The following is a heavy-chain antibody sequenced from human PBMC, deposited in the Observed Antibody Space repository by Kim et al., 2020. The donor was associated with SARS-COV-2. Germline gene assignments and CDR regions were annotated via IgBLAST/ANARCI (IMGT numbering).Heavy chain of an antibody. CDR3: ASPDSSGQLDFVY. V-gene: IGHV7-4-1*02. CDR1: GHTFSNYI. D-gene: IGHD3-22*01. CDR2: INTNTGNP. Sequence: ASVKVSCKASGHTFSNYIMNWVRQAPGQGLEWMGWINTNTGNPTYAQGFTGRFVFSLDTSVSTTYLQISSLKAEDTAVYYCASPDSSGQLDFVYWGQGTL. J-gene: IGHJ4*02.